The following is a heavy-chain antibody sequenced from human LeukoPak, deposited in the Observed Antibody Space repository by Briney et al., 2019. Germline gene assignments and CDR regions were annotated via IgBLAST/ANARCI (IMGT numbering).Heavy chain of an antibody. CDR2: ISAYKGNT. J-gene: IGHJ4*02. V-gene: IGHV1-18*01. D-gene: IGHD4-11*01. CDR3: AISPDSTYDYSNYGSPYYFDY. CDR1: GYTFTSYG. Sequence: GASVKVSCKASGYTFTSYGINWVRQAPGQGLEWMGWISAYKGNTNYAQNLQGRVTMTTDTSTSTAYMELRSLRSDDTAVYYCAISPDSTYDYSNYGSPYYFDYWGQGTLVTVSS.